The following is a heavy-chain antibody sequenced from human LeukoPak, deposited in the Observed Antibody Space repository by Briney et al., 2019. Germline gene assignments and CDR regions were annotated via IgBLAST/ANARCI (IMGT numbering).Heavy chain of an antibody. J-gene: IGHJ5*02. V-gene: IGHV4-59*01. Sequence: PSETLSLTCTVSGGSISSYYWSWIRQPPGKGLEWIGYIYYSGSTNYNTSLKSRVTISVDTSKNQFSLKLSSVTAADTAVYYCARAKGLPTYNWFDPWGQGTLVTVSS. D-gene: IGHD4-11*01. CDR3: ARAKGLPTYNWFDP. CDR1: GGSISSYY. CDR2: IYYSGST.